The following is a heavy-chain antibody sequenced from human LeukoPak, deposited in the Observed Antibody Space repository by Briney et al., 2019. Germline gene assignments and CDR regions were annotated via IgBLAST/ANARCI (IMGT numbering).Heavy chain of an antibody. CDR2: INPNSGGT. CDR3: ARVTVRGSYYYYGMDV. D-gene: IGHD3-10*01. J-gene: IGHJ6*02. Sequence: ASVKVSCKASGYTFTGYYMHWVRQAPGQGVEGMGWINPNSGGTNYAQKFQGRVTMTRDTSISTVYMELSRLRSDDTAVYYCARVTVRGSYYYYGMDVWGRGTTVTVSS. CDR1: GYTFTGYY. V-gene: IGHV1-2*02.